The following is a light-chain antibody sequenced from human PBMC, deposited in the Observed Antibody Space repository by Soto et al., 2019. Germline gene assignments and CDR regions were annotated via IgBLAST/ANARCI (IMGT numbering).Light chain of an antibody. CDR1: QSIDTA. Sequence: DIQMTQSPSTLSASVGDRVIITCRASQSIDTALAWYQQKPGKAPNLLIYRASSVEIGVPTRFSGSGSGTEFTLTISSLQPDDFATYYCQQYNSYSPWTFGQGTKVEIK. J-gene: IGKJ1*01. V-gene: IGKV1-5*03. CDR2: RAS. CDR3: QQYNSYSPWT.